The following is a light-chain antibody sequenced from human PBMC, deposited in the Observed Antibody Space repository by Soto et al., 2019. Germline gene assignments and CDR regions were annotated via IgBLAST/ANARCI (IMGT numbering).Light chain of an antibody. Sequence: QSVLTQPPSASGTPGQGVTISCSGSSSNIGINTVNWYQQLPGTAPKLLIYGTNQRPSGVPDRFSGSKSGTSGSLAISGLQSEDEADYYCAAWDDGLNGWVFGGGTKVTVL. CDR2: GTN. J-gene: IGLJ3*02. V-gene: IGLV1-44*01. CDR3: AAWDDGLNGWV. CDR1: SSNIGINT.